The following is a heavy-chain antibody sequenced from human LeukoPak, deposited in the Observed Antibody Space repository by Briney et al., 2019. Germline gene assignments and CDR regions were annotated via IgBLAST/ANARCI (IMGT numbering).Heavy chain of an antibody. CDR3: ARDRDGYDFDY. CDR1: GFTFSSYS. V-gene: IGHV3-21*01. CDR2: ISSSSSYI. D-gene: IGHD5-12*01. J-gene: IGHJ4*02. Sequence: MPGGSLRLSCAASGFTFSSYSMNWVRQAPGKGLEWVSSISSSSSYIYYADSVKGRFTISRDNAKNSLYLKMNSLRAEDTAVYYCARDRDGYDFDYWGQGTLVTVSS.